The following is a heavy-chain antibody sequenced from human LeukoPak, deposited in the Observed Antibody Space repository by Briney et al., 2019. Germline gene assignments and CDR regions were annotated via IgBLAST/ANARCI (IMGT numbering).Heavy chain of an antibody. V-gene: IGHV4-39*07. CDR3: ARGRLYYYYYYMDV. J-gene: IGHJ6*03. CDR2: IYYSGST. Sequence: PSETLSLTCTVSGGSISSSSYYWGWIRQPPGKGLEWIGSIYYSGSTYYNPSLKSRVTISVDTSKNQFSLKLSSVTAADTAVYYCARGRLYYYYYYMDVWGKGTTVTVSS. CDR1: GGSISSSSYY.